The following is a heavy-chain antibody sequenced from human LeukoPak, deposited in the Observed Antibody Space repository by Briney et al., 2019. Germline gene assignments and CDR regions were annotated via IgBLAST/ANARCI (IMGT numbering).Heavy chain of an antibody. V-gene: IGHV3-23*01. Sequence: PGGSLRLSCAASGFIFSTYTMNWVRQAPGKGLEWVSSISSSGGSTYYADSVKGRFTISRDNSKNTLYLQVDSLGAEDTAVYYCAKAAVYHDSCPDSWGQGTLVTVSS. CDR1: GFIFSTYT. CDR3: AKAAVYHDSCPDS. CDR2: ISSSGGST. D-gene: IGHD5/OR15-5a*01. J-gene: IGHJ4*02.